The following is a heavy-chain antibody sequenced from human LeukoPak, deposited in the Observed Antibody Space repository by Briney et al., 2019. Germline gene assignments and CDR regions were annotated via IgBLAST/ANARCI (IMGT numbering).Heavy chain of an antibody. V-gene: IGHV4-31*03. D-gene: IGHD4-11*01. CDR3: ARGVTRDFDI. Sequence: SETLSLTCTVSGASIGSGPYYWHWIRQRPGKGLEWIGYIYSRGTTYYRPSLESRVTISTDKSKNQFSLKLTSLTAADTAVYYCARGVTRDFDIWGKGQWSSSLQ. J-gene: IGHJ3*02. CDR1: GASIGSGPYY. CDR2: IYSRGTT.